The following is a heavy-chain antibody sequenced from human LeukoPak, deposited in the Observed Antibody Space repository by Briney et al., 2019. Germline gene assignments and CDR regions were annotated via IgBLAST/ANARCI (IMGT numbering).Heavy chain of an antibody. V-gene: IGHV3-74*01. Sequence: PGGSLRLSCAVSGFTFRTYWMHWVRQVPGEGLVWVSRINEDGSITNYADSVKGRFTISRDNAENTLYLQMNSLTAEDTAVYYCGRVLGGRPGFWGRGPLVTVSP. D-gene: IGHD3-16*01. CDR1: GFTFRTYW. CDR3: GRVLGGRPGF. CDR2: INEDGSIT. J-gene: IGHJ4*02.